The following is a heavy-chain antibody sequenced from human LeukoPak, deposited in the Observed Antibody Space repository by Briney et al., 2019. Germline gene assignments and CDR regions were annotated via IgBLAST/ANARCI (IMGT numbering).Heavy chain of an antibody. V-gene: IGHV3-23*01. Sequence: GGSLRLSCAASGFTFSSYAMSWVRQASGKGLEWVSAISGGGGSTYYADSVKGRFTISRDNSKNTLYLQMNSLRAEDTAVYYCAKDLGDYGDYTYEYWGQGTLVTVSS. CDR3: AKDLGDYGDYTYEY. J-gene: IGHJ4*02. CDR2: ISGGGGST. CDR1: GFTFSSYA. D-gene: IGHD4-17*01.